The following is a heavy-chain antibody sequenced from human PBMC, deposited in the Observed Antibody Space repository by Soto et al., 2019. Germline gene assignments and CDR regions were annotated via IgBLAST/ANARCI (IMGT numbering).Heavy chain of an antibody. CDR2: TGGLETDT. J-gene: IGHJ3*02. Sequence: DVQLLESGGGLVQPGGSLRLSCAASGFTFSTYAMSWVRQAPGKELEWVAGTGGLETDTFYADSVRGRFTISRDNSRSTLVLQMTSLRADDTAIYYCAKDRMSYNSVWDPFDMWGQGTMVIVSS. CDR1: GFTFSTYA. D-gene: IGHD1-26*01. V-gene: IGHV3-23*01. CDR3: AKDRMSYNSVWDPFDM.